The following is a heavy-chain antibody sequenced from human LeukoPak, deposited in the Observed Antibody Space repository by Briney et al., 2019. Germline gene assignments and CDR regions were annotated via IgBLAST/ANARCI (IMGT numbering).Heavy chain of an antibody. V-gene: IGHV3-53*01. CDR1: GLSVSTTN. D-gene: IGHD6-13*01. CDR3: AKVFHGSNWSPFEY. CDR2: IYSGSDT. Sequence: GGSLRLPCAVSGLSVSTTNMGWVRQSPEKGLEWVSLIYSGSDTYYIDSVKGRFTVSRDNSKNMLYLQMNSLRAEDTAVYYCAKVFHGSNWSPFEYWGQGILVTVSA. J-gene: IGHJ4*02.